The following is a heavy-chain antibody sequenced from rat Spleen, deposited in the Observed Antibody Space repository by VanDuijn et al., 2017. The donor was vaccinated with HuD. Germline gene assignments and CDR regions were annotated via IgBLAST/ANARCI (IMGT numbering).Heavy chain of an antibody. CDR2: ISGNSGTI. V-gene: IGHV5-34*01. J-gene: IGHJ3*01. Sequence: VQLMESGGGLVQPGRSLQLSCVASGFTFSDYGMNWIRQPPGKGLEWIAYISGNSGTIYYADTVKGRFTISRDNAKNTLYLRLSSLRSEDTALYYCARDYGRFGYWGQGALVTVSS. CDR3: ARDYGRFGY. D-gene: IGHD1-11*01. CDR1: GFTFSDYG.